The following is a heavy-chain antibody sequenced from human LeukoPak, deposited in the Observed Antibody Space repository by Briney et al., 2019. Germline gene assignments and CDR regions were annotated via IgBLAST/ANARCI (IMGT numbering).Heavy chain of an antibody. J-gene: IGHJ4*02. D-gene: IGHD2-8*01. CDR3: GGEITCTSPICGRSS. CDR1: GGTFSSYA. CDR2: IIPIFGTA. V-gene: IGHV1-69*13. Sequence: GASVKVSCKASGGTFSSYAISWVRQAPGQGLEWMGGIIPIFGTANYAQKFQGRVTITADESTSTAYMELSSLRSEDTAVYYCGGEITCTSPICGRSSCGQGTVVTVSS.